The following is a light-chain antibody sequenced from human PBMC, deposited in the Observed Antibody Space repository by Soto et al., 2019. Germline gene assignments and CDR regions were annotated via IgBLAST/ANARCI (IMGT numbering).Light chain of an antibody. V-gene: IGKV4-1*01. CDR2: WAS. CDR1: QGVLYSSNNRNY. CDR3: QQYYTTPFT. J-gene: IGKJ3*01. Sequence: DIVMTQSPDSLAVSLGERATINCKSSQGVLYSSNNRNYLAWYQQKPGQPPKLLIYWASTRESGVPDRFSGSGSGTDFTLTISSLQAEDVVVYYCQQYYTTPFTFGPGTKVDIK.